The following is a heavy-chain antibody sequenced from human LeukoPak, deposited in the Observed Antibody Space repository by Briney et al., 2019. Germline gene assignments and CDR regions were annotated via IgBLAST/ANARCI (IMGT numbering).Heavy chain of an antibody. CDR1: GFTFSSYA. CDR3: AREPPVRVYYYYMDV. Sequence: PGGSLRLSCAASGFTFSSYAMSWVRQAPGKGLGWLGSIYYSGSTYYNPSLKSRVTISVDTSKNQFSLKLSSVTAADTAVYYCAREPPVRVYYYYMDVWGKGTTVTVSS. V-gene: IGHV4-38-2*02. CDR2: IYYSGST. J-gene: IGHJ6*03.